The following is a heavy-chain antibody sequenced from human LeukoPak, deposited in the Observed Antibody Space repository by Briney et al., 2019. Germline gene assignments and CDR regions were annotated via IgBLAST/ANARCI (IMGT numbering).Heavy chain of an antibody. CDR2: ITSTAYGDKT. D-gene: IGHD2-21*02. CDR3: ARVPRGGDDWYFDL. Sequence: GGSLRLSCTASGFTFGATAMRWVRPAPGKGLEWAGFITSTAYGDKTEYAASMTRRFTISRDDSKSIAYLQMNSLKTEDTAVYFCARVPRGGDDWYFDLWGRGILVTVSS. CDR1: GFTFGATA. V-gene: IGHV3-49*04. J-gene: IGHJ2*01.